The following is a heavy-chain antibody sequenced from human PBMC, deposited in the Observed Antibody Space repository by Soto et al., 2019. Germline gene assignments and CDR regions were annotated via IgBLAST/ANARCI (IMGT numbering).Heavy chain of an antibody. CDR1: GYTFTSYG. D-gene: IGHD5-18*01. Sequence: QVQLVQSGAEVKKPGASVKVSCKASGYTFTSYGISRVRQAPGQGLEWMGWISAYNGNTNYAQKLQGRVTMTTDTSTSTAYMELRSLRSDDTAVYYCARFLRTGGGYSYGYDDYWGQGTLVTVSS. CDR3: ARFLRTGGGYSYGYDDY. V-gene: IGHV1-18*01. CDR2: ISAYNGNT. J-gene: IGHJ4*02.